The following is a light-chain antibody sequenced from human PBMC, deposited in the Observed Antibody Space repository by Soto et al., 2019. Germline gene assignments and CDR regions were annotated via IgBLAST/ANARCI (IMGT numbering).Light chain of an antibody. CDR2: GAF. Sequence: EIVLTQSPATLSLSPGERATLSCRASPSVTNYLAWYQQKPGQAPRLLIYGAFNRATGIPARFSGGGSETDFTLTISSLQSEDFAVYYCQQYHNWPPLTFGGGTKVEIK. CDR3: QQYHNWPPLT. J-gene: IGKJ4*01. V-gene: IGKV3-15*01. CDR1: PSVTNY.